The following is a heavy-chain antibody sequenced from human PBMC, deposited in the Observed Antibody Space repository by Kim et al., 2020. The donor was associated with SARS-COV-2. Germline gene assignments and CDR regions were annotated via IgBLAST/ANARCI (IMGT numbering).Heavy chain of an antibody. Sequence: YADSVKDRVTINRDKSKNTLYLQRNSLRAGDTAVYYCAKRYGRGGGHIDYWGQGTLVTVSS. V-gene: IGHV3-23*01. CDR3: AKRYGRGGGHIDY. J-gene: IGHJ4*02. D-gene: IGHD6-19*01.